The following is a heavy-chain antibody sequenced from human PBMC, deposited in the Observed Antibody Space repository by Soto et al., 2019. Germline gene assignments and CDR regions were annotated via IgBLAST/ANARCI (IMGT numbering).Heavy chain of an antibody. Sequence: PSETLSLTCAVYGGSFSDFYWTWIRQPSGKGLEWIGEINHSGSTNYNPSLKSRVAISVDTSKNQFSLNLTSVTAADTAVYYCGPRGAVADPRGYWGQGTLVTVSS. D-gene: IGHD6-19*01. CDR1: GGSFSDFY. CDR3: GPRGAVADPRGY. CDR2: INHSGST. J-gene: IGHJ4*02. V-gene: IGHV4-34*01.